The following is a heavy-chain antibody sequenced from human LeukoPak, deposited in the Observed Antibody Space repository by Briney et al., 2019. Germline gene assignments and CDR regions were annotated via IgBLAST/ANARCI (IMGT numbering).Heavy chain of an antibody. CDR3: ARGIGGLLWTGYYMDV. Sequence: RASVKVSCKASGYTFTGYYMHWVRQAPGQGLEWMGWINPNSGGTNYAQKFQGRVTMTRDTSISTAYMELSRLRSDDTAVYYCARGIGGLLWTGYYMDVWGKGTTVTISS. CDR1: GYTFTGYY. J-gene: IGHJ6*03. CDR2: INPNSGGT. V-gene: IGHV1-2*02. D-gene: IGHD3-10*02.